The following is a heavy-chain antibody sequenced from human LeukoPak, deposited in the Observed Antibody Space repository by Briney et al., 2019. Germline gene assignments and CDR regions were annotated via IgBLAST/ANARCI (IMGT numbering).Heavy chain of an antibody. D-gene: IGHD6-13*01. V-gene: IGHV4-34*01. J-gene: IGHJ4*02. CDR1: GGSFSRYY. Sequence: SETLSLTCAVYGGSFSRYYWSWIRQPPGKGLEWIGEINHSGSTNYNPSLKSRVTISVDTSKNQFSLKLSSVTAADTAVYYCARGDYMYSSSWYYFDYWGQGTLVTVSS. CDR2: INHSGST. CDR3: ARGDYMYSSSWYYFDY.